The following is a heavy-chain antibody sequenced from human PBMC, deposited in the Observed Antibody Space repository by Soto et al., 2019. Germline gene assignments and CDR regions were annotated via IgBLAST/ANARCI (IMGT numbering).Heavy chain of an antibody. CDR1: GYTFTSYD. V-gene: IGHV1-8*01. J-gene: IGHJ3*02. Sequence: ASVKVSCKASGYTFTSYDINWVRQATGQGLEWMGWMNPNRGNTGYAQKYQGRVTMNRNTSISTAYMELSSLRTEDTAVYYFASTAYYDILTGYIDAFDIWGQGTMVTVSS. D-gene: IGHD3-9*01. CDR2: MNPNRGNT. CDR3: ASTAYYDILTGYIDAFDI.